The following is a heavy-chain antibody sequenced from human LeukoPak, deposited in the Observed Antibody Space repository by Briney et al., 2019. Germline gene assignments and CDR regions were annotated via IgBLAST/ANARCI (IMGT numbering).Heavy chain of an antibody. J-gene: IGHJ4*02. D-gene: IGHD5-24*01. CDR3: ARAGPRRDGYNVDH. V-gene: IGHV4-59*01. CDR1: GGSISNYY. Sequence: SEPLSLTCTVSGGSISNYYWGWIRQPPGKGLEYIGYVYYTGSTTYNPSLKSRITVSVDTSKNQFSLKLSSVTAADTAMYYCARAGPRRDGYNVDHWGQGTLVTVSS. CDR2: VYYTGST.